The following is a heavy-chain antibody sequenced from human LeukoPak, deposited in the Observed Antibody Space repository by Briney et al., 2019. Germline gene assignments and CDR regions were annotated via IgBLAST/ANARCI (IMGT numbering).Heavy chain of an antibody. CDR2: INPRGGST. J-gene: IGHJ5*02. CDR3: ARDRTFGVVSNWFDP. D-gene: IGHD3-3*01. CDR1: GYTFTSYY. V-gene: IGHV1-46*01. Sequence: GASVKVSCKASGYTFTSYYMHWGRQAPGQGLEWIGIINPRGGSTSYAQKFQGRVTMTSDISTSTVYMELRRLRSEDTAVYSCARDRTFGVVSNWFDPWGQGTLVTVSS.